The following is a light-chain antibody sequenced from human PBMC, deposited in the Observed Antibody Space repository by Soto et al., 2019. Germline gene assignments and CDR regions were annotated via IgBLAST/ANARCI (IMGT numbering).Light chain of an antibody. Sequence: DIQMTQSPSSLSASVGDRVTITCRASQSISSYLTWYQHKPRKAPKLLIYAAASLQSRVPSRFSGSGSVTDLTLTISSLQPEDFATYYCHQSYSFRYTFGQGTKLESK. V-gene: IGKV1-39*01. J-gene: IGKJ2*01. CDR1: QSISSY. CDR3: HQSYSFRYT. CDR2: AAA.